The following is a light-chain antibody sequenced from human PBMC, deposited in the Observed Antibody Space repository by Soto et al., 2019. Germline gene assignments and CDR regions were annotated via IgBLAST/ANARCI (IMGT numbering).Light chain of an antibody. CDR1: SSDVGGYNY. V-gene: IGLV2-8*01. J-gene: IGLJ1*01. Sequence: QSVLTQPPSASGSPGQSVTISCTGTSSDVGGYNYVSWYQQHPGKAPKVIIYEVSKRPSGVPDRFSGSKSGSTASLTVSGLQAEDEADYYCRPYAVTNIFVFGSGTKVTVL. CDR3: RPYAVTNIFV. CDR2: EVS.